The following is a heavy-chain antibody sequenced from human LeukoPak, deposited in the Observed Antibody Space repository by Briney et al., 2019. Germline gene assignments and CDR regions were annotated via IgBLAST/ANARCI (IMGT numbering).Heavy chain of an antibody. V-gene: IGHV3-74*01. CDR3: AKGGQTDRFDY. Sequence: GGSLRLSCAASGFTFSSYWMHWVRQAPGKGLLWVSRINGDGSITSTADSVKGRFTISRDNAKNTLYLQMNSLRAEDTAVFYCAKGGQTDRFDYWGQGALVTVSS. J-gene: IGHJ4*02. CDR1: GFTFSSYW. CDR2: INGDGSIT. D-gene: IGHD5-12*01.